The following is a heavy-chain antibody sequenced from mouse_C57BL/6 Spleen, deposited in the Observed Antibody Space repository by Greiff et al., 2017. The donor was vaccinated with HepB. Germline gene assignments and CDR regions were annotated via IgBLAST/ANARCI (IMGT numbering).Heavy chain of an antibody. CDR1: GYTFTDYE. D-gene: IGHD1-1*01. J-gene: IGHJ2*01. Sequence: QVQLQQSGAELVRPGASVTLSCKASGYTFTDYEMHWVKQTPVHGLEWIGAIDPETGGTAYNQKFKGKAILTADKSSSTAYMELRSLTSEDSAVYYCTRRGVIYYGSSYDYWGQGTTLTVSS. CDR2: IDPETGGT. CDR3: TRRGVIYYGSSYDY. V-gene: IGHV1-15*01.